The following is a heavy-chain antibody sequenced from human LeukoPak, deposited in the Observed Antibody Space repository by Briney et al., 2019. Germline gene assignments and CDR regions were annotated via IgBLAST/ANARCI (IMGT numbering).Heavy chain of an antibody. CDR2: ISYDGNSP. CDR1: GFTFSGYA. V-gene: IGHV3-30-3*01. J-gene: IGHJ4*02. D-gene: IGHD3-22*01. CDR3: ASARGYYDSSGYWPFDH. Sequence: PGGSLRPSCIASGFTFSGYAMHWVRQAPGKGLEWVAVISYDGNSPFYADSVKGRFTISRDNSENMLYLEMNSLRTEDTAVYYCASARGYYDSSGYWPFDHWGQGTLVTVSS.